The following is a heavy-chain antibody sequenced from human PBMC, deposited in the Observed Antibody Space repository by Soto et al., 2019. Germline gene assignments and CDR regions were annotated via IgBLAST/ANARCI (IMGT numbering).Heavy chain of an antibody. CDR2: IYHSGST. D-gene: IGHD6-19*01. CDR3: SRYSSGWAYYTDY. V-gene: IGHV4-4*02. J-gene: IGHJ4*02. CDR1: GGSLSSSNW. Sequence: STENLSLTCAVSGGSLSSSNWWSWVRQPPGKGLEWIGEIYHSGSTNYNPSLKSRVTISVDKSKNQFSLKLSSVTAADTAVYYCSRYSSGWAYYTDYCGPAILVSGSS.